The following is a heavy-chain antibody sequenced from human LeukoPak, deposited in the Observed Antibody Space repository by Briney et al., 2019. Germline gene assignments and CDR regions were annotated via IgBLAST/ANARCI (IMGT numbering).Heavy chain of an antibody. Sequence: GGSLRLSCAASGFTFSSYAMHWVRQAPGKGLEYVSAISSNGGSTYYANSVKGRFTISRDNSKNTLYLQMGSLRAEDMAVYYCAGDTAMGPKHDYWGQGTLVTVSS. CDR3: AGDTAMGPKHDY. V-gene: IGHV3-64*01. D-gene: IGHD5-18*01. J-gene: IGHJ4*02. CDR2: ISSNGGST. CDR1: GFTFSSYA.